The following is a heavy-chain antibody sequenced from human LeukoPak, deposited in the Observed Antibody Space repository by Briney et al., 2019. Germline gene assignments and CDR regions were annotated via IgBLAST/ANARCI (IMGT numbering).Heavy chain of an antibody. V-gene: IGHV4-38-2*02. D-gene: IGHD3-10*01. CDR1: GYSISSGYY. Sequence: SETLSLTCTVSGYSISSGYYWGWIRQPPGKGLEWIGSIYHSGSTYYNPSLKSRVTISVDTSKNQFSLKLSSVTAADTAVYYCGRAGVREFLAFDYWGQGTLVTVYS. J-gene: IGHJ4*02. CDR2: IYHSGST. CDR3: GRAGVREFLAFDY.